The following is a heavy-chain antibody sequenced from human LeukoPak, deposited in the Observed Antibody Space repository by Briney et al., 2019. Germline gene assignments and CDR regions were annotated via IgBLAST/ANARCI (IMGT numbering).Heavy chain of an antibody. V-gene: IGHV1-18*01. D-gene: IGHD3-10*01. Sequence: ASVKVSCKASGYTFTSYGISWVRQAPGQGLEWMGWISGYNSRTNYAQKFQGRVTMTTDTSTSRAYMELRSLRSDDTAVYYCARAGFTIVRGAQDSGGQEPLVTVSS. J-gene: IGHJ4*02. CDR2: ISGYNSRT. CDR3: ARAGFTIVRGAQDS. CDR1: GYTFTSYG.